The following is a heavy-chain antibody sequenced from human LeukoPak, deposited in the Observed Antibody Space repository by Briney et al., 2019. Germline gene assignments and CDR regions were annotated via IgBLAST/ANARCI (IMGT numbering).Heavy chain of an antibody. V-gene: IGHV3-30*04. J-gene: IGHJ4*02. CDR3: ARDHGYYDSSGYYSYYFDY. Sequence: GGSLRPSCAASGFTFSSYAMSWVRQAPGKGLEWVAVISYDGSNKYYADSVKGRFTISRDNSKNTLYLQMNSLRAEDTAVYYCARDHGYYDSSGYYSYYFDYWGQGTLVTVSS. D-gene: IGHD3-22*01. CDR1: GFTFSSYA. CDR2: ISYDGSNK.